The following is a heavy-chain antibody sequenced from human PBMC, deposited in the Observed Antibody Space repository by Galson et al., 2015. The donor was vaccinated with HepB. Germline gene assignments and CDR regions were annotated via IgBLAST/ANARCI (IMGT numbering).Heavy chain of an antibody. D-gene: IGHD5-12*01. V-gene: IGHV1-46*03. CDR1: TSYY. J-gene: IGHJ6*02. CDR3: ARDPSGYSGYDSGYYYYYGMDV. Sequence: TSYYMHWVRQAPGQGLEWMGIINPSGGSTSYAQKFQGRVTMTRDTSTSTVYMELSSLRSEDTAVYYCARDPSGYSGYDSGYYYYYGMDVWGQGTTVTVSS. CDR2: INPSGGST.